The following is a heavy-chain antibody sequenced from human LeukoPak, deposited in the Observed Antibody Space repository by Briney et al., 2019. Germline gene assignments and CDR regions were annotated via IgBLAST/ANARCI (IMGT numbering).Heavy chain of an antibody. J-gene: IGHJ4*02. CDR3: AKAFWVVVAATPFDY. D-gene: IGHD2-15*01. CDR2: ISDSDGNT. Sequence: PGGSLRLSCAASGFTFSSYAMSWVRQAPGKGLERVSAISDSDGNTYYADSVKGRFTISRDNSKNTLYLQMNSLRAEDTAVYYCAKAFWVVVAATPFDYWGQGTLVTVSS. V-gene: IGHV3-23*01. CDR1: GFTFSSYA.